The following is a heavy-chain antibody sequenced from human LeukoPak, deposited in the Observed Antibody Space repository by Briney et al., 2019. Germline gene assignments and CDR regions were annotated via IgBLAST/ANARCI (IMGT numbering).Heavy chain of an antibody. CDR1: GYTFTGYY. D-gene: IGHD5-18*01. CDR3: ARGTGEGYSYGRYYFDH. J-gene: IGHJ4*02. CDR2: INPNSGGT. V-gene: IGHV1-2*02. Sequence: ASVKVSCKASGYTFTGYYMHWVRQAPGQGLEWMGWINPNSGGTNYAQKFQGRVTMTRDTSISTAYMELSRLRFDDTAVYYGARGTGEGYSYGRYYFDHWGQGTLVTVSS.